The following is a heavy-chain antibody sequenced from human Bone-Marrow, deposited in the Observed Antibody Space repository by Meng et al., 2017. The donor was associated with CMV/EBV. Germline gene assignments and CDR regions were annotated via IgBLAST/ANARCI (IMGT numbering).Heavy chain of an antibody. D-gene: IGHD1-26*01. CDR1: GHTFTSYG. J-gene: IGHJ6*02. V-gene: IGHV1-18*01. CDR2: ISAYNGNT. Sequence: ASVKVSCKASGHTFTSYGISWVRQAPGQGLEWMGWISAYNGNTNYAQKLQGRVTMTTDTSTSTAYMELSSLRSEDTAVYYCARRGTREGIQDYYYYGMDVWGQGTTVTVSS. CDR3: ARRGTREGIQDYYYYGMDV.